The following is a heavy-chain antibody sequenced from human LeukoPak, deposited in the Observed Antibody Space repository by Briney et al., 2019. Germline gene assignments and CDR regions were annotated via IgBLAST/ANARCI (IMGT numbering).Heavy chain of an antibody. Sequence: PSETLSLTCAVYGGSFSGYYWSWIRQPPGKGLEWIGEINHSGSTNYNPSLKSRVTISVDTSKNQFSLKLSSVTAADTAVYYCASSRSGVVDCWGQGTLVTVSS. J-gene: IGHJ4*02. D-gene: IGHD3-10*01. CDR1: GGSFSGYY. CDR3: ASSRSGVVDC. CDR2: INHSGST. V-gene: IGHV4-34*01.